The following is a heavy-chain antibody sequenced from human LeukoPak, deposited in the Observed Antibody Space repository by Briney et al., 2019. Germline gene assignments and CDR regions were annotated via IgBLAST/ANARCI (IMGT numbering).Heavy chain of an antibody. Sequence: SETLSLTCTVSGGSISNSRYYWGWIRQPPGKGLEWIGSVYYSGSTSYNPSLKSRVTISVDTSKNEFSLKLNSVTAADTAVYYCASFRVGATVWHFDHWGQGTLVTVSS. CDR1: GGSISNSRYY. V-gene: IGHV4-39*01. CDR2: VYYSGST. J-gene: IGHJ4*02. CDR3: ASFRVGATVWHFDH. D-gene: IGHD1-26*01.